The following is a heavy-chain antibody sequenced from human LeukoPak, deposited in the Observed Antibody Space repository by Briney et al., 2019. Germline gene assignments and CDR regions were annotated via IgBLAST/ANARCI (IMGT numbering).Heavy chain of an antibody. CDR1: GGSISSGGYY. J-gene: IGHJ4*02. Sequence: SQTLSLTCTVSGGSISSGGYYWSWIRQHPGKGLEWIGYIYYSGSTNYNPSLKSRVTISVDTSKNQFSLKLSSVTAADTAVYYWARRGYSSKSTFYYFDYWGQGTLVTVSS. CDR2: IYYSGST. D-gene: IGHD6-13*01. CDR3: ARRGYSSKSTFYYFDY. V-gene: IGHV4-31*03.